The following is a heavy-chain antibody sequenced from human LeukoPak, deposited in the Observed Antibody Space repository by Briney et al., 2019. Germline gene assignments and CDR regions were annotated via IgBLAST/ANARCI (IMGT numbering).Heavy chain of an antibody. J-gene: IGHJ1*01. Sequence: PGGSLRPSCAASGFTFSDFWMTWVCQAPGRGLEWVAHINQDGSERNYVDSVRGRFTISRDNAKNSLYLQMNSLRAEDTAVYYCARSGMAVAATPWDWGQGTLVTVSS. D-gene: IGHD6-19*01. CDR3: ARSGMAVAATPWD. V-gene: IGHV3-7*05. CDR2: INQDGSER. CDR1: GFTFSDFW.